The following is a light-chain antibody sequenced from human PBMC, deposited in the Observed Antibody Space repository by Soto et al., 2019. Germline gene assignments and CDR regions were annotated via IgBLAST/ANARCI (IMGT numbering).Light chain of an antibody. Sequence: EIVLIQSPATLSLSPGERATLSCRASQSVGSYLAWYQHKPGQAPRLLISDASNRATGIPDRFSGSGSGTDFTLTISRLEPEDFAVYYCQQYGSSRLTFGGGTKVEIK. J-gene: IGKJ4*01. CDR3: QQYGSSRLT. CDR1: QSVGSY. CDR2: DAS. V-gene: IGKV3-20*01.